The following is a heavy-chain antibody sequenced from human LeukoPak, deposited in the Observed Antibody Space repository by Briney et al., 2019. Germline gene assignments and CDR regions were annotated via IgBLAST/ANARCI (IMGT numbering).Heavy chain of an antibody. V-gene: IGHV3-23*01. J-gene: IGHJ3*02. Sequence: PGGSLRLSCEASGFTFTSYAMHWVRQAPGKGLEYVSSITSTGDATFYTDAVSGRFIISRDNDKNIVFLQMNSLRSDDSALYYCAKGADTTGRQTFDIWGQGTLVTVSS. CDR2: ITSTGDAT. D-gene: IGHD1-1*01. CDR3: AKGADTTGRQTFDI. CDR1: GFTFTSYA.